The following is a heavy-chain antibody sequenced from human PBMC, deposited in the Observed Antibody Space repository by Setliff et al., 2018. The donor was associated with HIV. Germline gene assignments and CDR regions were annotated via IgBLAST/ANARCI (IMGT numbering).Heavy chain of an antibody. CDR1: GGSISSTTY. J-gene: IGHJ4*02. Sequence: PSETLSLTCTVSGGSISSTTYWGWIRQSPGAGLEWIGNINFSGDTYNNPSLKGRVTISLDSSKNQFSLNLTSVTAADTAVYYCARGRGSYWGQGTLVTVSS. D-gene: IGHD1-26*01. CDR3: ARGRGSY. CDR2: INFSGDT. V-gene: IGHV4-39*07.